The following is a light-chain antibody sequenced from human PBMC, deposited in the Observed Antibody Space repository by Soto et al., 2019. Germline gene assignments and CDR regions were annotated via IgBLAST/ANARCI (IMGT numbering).Light chain of an antibody. V-gene: IGKV1-5*03. Sequence: DIQMTQSPSTLSASIGDRVTITCRASQSINSWLAWYQQKPGKAPKLLIYKASSLESGVPSRFSGSGSGTEFTRTISSLQPDDFTTYYCHQYNSYPWTFGQGTKVEIK. CDR2: KAS. CDR1: QSINSW. J-gene: IGKJ1*01. CDR3: HQYNSYPWT.